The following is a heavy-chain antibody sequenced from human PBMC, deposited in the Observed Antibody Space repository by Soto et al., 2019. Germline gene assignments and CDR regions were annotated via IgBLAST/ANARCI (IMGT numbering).Heavy chain of an antibody. V-gene: IGHV3-48*02. D-gene: IGHD5-12*01. CDR1: GFTFSNYA. CDR3: VRDRREYSGFDRDS. Sequence: EVQLVESGGGLVQPGGSLRLSCAASGFTFSNYAMDWVRQAPGKGLEWVSYISNSSNTIYYADSVKGRFTISRDNAKSWRFLKMNSLRDEDMVVYYCVRDRREYSGFDRDSWGQGTLVTVSS. J-gene: IGHJ4*02. CDR2: ISNSSNTI.